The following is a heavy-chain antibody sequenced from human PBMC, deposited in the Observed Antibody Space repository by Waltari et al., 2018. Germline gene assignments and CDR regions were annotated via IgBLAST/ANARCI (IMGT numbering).Heavy chain of an antibody. CDR2: ISWNSGSI. CDR3: AKDIPYCTNGVCYHDAFDI. D-gene: IGHD2-8*01. CDR1: GFTFDDYA. Sequence: EVQLVESGGGLVQPGRSLRLSCAASGFTFDDYAMHWVRQAPGKGLEWVSGISWNSGSIGYADSVKGRFTISRDNAKNSLYLQMNSLRAEDTALYYCAKDIPYCTNGVCYHDAFDIWGQGTMVTVSS. V-gene: IGHV3-9*01. J-gene: IGHJ3*02.